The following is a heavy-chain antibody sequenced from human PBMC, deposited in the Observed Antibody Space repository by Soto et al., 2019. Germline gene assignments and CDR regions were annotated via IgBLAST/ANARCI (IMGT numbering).Heavy chain of an antibody. J-gene: IGHJ5*02. Sequence: EVQLSESGGDLRQPGGSLRLSCAASGFTFTNYAMTWVRQTPGKGLEGVSGISASGGLKYYADSVQGRFTVCRDNSKNILYLQMDNLRDEDTALYYCAREVGAPSGWLDPWGQGTQVTVSS. CDR1: GFTFTNYA. D-gene: IGHD1-26*01. CDR2: ISASGGLK. V-gene: IGHV3-23*01. CDR3: AREVGAPSGWLDP.